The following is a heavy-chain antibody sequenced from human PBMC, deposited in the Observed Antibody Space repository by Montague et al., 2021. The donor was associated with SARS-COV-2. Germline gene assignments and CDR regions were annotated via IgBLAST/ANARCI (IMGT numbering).Heavy chain of an antibody. CDR3: ARGLTDVTVILVLIGASLYFDS. D-gene: IGHD3-22*01. CDR2: INHSGGT. J-gene: IGHJ4*02. CDR1: GGSFSGYN. Sequence: SETLSLTCAVSGGSFSGYNWSWIRQPPGKGLEWIGEINHSGGTNXNPSLKSRVTISVDTSKNQFSLKLSSLTAADTAVYYCARGLTDVTVILVLIGASLYFDSWGQGALVTVSS. V-gene: IGHV4-34*01.